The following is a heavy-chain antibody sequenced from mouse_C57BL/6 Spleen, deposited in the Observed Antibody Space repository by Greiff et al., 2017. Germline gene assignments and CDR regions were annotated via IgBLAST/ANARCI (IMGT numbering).Heavy chain of an antibody. J-gene: IGHJ2*01. V-gene: IGHV5-4*01. D-gene: IGHD2-3*01. CDR1: GFTFSSYA. CDR2: ISDGGSYT. Sequence: DVHLVESGGGLVKPGGSLKLSCAASGFTFSSYAMSWVRQTPEKRLEWVATISDGGSYTYYPDNVKGRFTISRDNAKNNLYLQMSHLKSEDTAMYYCARDCDGYYDYWCQGTTLTVSS. CDR3: ARDCDGYYDY.